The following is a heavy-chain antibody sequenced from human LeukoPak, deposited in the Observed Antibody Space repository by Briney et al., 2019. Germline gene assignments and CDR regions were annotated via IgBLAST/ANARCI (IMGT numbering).Heavy chain of an antibody. V-gene: IGHV4-4*07. CDR3: ARDVRMVATTTFDI. CDR2: IYTSGST. J-gene: IGHJ3*02. D-gene: IGHD5-12*01. CDR1: GGSISSYY. Sequence: SETLSLTCTVSGGSISSYYWSWIRQPAGKGLEWIGRIYTSGSTNYNPSLKSRVTMSVDTSKNQFSLKLSSVTAADTAVYYCARDVRMVATTTFDIWGQGTMVTVSS.